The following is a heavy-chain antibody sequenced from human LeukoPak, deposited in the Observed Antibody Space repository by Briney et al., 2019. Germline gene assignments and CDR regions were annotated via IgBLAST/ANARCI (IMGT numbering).Heavy chain of an antibody. CDR2: ISSSSSTI. CDR3: AKDRDKSSSWYWKPAPTQLDP. V-gene: IGHV3-48*04. CDR1: GFTFSNDD. Sequence: GGSLRLSCSASGFTFSNDDKNWVRQAPGKGLEWVSYISSSSSTIYYADSVKGRFTISRDNAKNSLFLQMNSLRAEDTAVYYCAKDRDKSSSWYWKPAPTQLDPWGQGTLVTVSS. J-gene: IGHJ5*02. D-gene: IGHD6-13*01.